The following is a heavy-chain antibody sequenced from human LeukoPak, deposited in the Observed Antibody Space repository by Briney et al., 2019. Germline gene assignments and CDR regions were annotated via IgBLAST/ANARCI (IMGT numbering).Heavy chain of an antibody. CDR2: INPSGGST. D-gene: IGHD4-4*01. Sequence: GAPVKVSCKASGYTFTSYGISWVRQAPGQGLEWMGIINPSGGSTSYAQKFQGRVTMTRDTSPSTVYMELSSLRSEDTAVYYCARASGYSNGYYYYGMDVWGQGTTVTVSS. CDR3: ARASGYSNGYYYYGMDV. J-gene: IGHJ6*02. V-gene: IGHV1-46*01. CDR1: GYTFTSYG.